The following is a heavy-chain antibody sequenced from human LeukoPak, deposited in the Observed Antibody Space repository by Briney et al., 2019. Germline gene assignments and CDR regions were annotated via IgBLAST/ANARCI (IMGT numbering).Heavy chain of an antibody. CDR2: ISYDGSNK. CDR3: ARGTSGSYTSY. Sequence: GGSLRLSCAASGFTFSSYGMHWGRQAPGKGLEWVAVISYDGSNKYYADSVKGRFTISRDNSKNTLYLQMNSLSAEDTAVYYCARGTSGSYTSYWGEGTLVTVSS. D-gene: IGHD3-10*01. CDR1: GFTFSSYG. V-gene: IGHV3-30*03. J-gene: IGHJ4*02.